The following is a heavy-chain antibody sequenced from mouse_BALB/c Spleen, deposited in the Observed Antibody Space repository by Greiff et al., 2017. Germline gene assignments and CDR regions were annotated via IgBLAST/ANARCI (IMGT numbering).Heavy chain of an antibody. CDR1: GFAFSSYD. CDR2: ISSGGGST. Sequence: EVKLVESGGGLVKPGGSLKLSCAASGFAFSSYDMSWVRQTPEKRLEWVAYISSGGGSTYYPDTVKGRFTISRDNAKNTLYLQMSSLKSEDTAMYYCAREGYDGSPAYWGQGTLVTVSA. V-gene: IGHV5-12-1*01. J-gene: IGHJ3*01. CDR3: AREGYDGSPAY. D-gene: IGHD2-3*01.